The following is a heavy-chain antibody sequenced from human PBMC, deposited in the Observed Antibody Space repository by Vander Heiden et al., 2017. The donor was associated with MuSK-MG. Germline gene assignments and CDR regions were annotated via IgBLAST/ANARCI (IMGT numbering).Heavy chain of an antibody. V-gene: IGHV4-39*01. D-gene: IGHD1-1*01. J-gene: IGHJ5*02. Sequence: QLRLQESDPGLVKPSETLSLTCAVSGGYISAGDYHGGWIRQPPGKGLEWIGNIYYSGTTYYNPSLRSRVTISVDTAKNQFSVRLSSVTAADTAVYYCARVGTALDVRRPRNNWFDPWGQGTLVTVSS. CDR1: GGYISAGDYH. CDR3: ARVGTALDVRRPRNNWFDP. CDR2: IYYSGTT.